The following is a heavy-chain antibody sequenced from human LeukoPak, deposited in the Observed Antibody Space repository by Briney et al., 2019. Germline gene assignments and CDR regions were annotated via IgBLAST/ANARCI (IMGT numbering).Heavy chain of an antibody. Sequence: GGSLRLSCAASGFSFNSYGMHWVRQAPGKGLEWVAVISYDGSNKYYTDSVEGRFTISRANSKHTLFLQMNSLRGEDTAVYYCAKDRGTTVVIDYWGQGTLVTVSS. J-gene: IGHJ4*02. CDR1: GFSFNSYG. D-gene: IGHD4-23*01. V-gene: IGHV3-30*18. CDR2: ISYDGSNK. CDR3: AKDRGTTVVIDY.